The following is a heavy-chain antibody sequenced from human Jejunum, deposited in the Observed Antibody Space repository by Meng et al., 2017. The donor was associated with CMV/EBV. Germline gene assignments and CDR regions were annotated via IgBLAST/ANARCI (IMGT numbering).Heavy chain of an antibody. D-gene: IGHD3-10*01. J-gene: IGHJ4*02. V-gene: IGHV3-21*01. CDR1: FNMYT. Sequence: FNMYTMNWVRQATGKGLEWVSSISSSSSSDYIYYAGSVKGRFTISRDNTKNSLYLQMNTLRVEDTAVYYCARDYGSGTTGDFDYWGQGTLVTVSS. CDR3: ARDYGSGTTGDFDY. CDR2: ISSSSSSDYI.